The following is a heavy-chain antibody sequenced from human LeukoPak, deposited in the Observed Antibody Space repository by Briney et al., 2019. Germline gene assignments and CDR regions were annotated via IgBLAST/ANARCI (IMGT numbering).Heavy chain of an antibody. CDR2: ISGSGGST. D-gene: IGHD1-14*01. CDR3: ANGLPPHDY. CDR1: GFTFSSYA. J-gene: IGHJ4*02. Sequence: GGXLXXXXAAXGFTFSSYAMXWVRQAPGKGLELVSAISGSGGSTYYADSVKGRFTISRDNSKNTLYLQMNSLRAEDTAVYYCANGLPPHDYWGQGTLVTVSS. V-gene: IGHV3-23*01.